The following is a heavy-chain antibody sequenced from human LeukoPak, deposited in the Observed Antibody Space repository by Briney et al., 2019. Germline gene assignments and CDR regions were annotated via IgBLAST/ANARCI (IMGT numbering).Heavy chain of an antibody. D-gene: IGHD6-6*01. Sequence: SETLSVTCTVSGGSISSYYWSWIRQPPGKGLEWIGYIYYSGSTNYNPSLKSRVTISVDTSKNQFSLKLSSVTAADTAVYYCARVKQSIAARPYYYYGMDVWGQGTTVTVSS. CDR2: IYYSGST. CDR3: ARVKQSIAARPYYYYGMDV. J-gene: IGHJ6*02. CDR1: GGSISSYY. V-gene: IGHV4-59*01.